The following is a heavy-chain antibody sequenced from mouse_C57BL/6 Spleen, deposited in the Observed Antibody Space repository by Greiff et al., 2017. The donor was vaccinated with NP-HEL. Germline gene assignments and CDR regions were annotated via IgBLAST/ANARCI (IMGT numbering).Heavy chain of an antibody. J-gene: IGHJ1*03. CDR3: ARRWSLRGYFDV. D-gene: IGHD1-1*01. Sequence: EVQLQQSGPELVKPGASVKIPCKASGYTFTDYNMDWVKQSHGKSLEWIGDINPNHGGTIYNQKFKGKATLTVDKSSSTAYMELRSLTSEDTAVYYCARRWSLRGYFDVWGTGTTVTVSS. CDR1: GYTFTDYN. CDR2: INPNHGGT. V-gene: IGHV1-18*01.